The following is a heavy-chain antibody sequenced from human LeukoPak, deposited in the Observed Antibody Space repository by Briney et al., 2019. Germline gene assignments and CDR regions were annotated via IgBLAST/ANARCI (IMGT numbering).Heavy chain of an antibody. V-gene: IGHV3-53*01. J-gene: IGHJ4*02. Sequence: GGSLRLSCAASGFTVSSNYMSWVRQAPGKGLEWVSVIYSGGSTYYADSVKGRFTISRDNSKNTLYLQMNSLRAEDTAVYYCARALGDYGGLFDYWGQGTLVTVSS. D-gene: IGHD4-23*01. CDR3: ARALGDYGGLFDY. CDR2: IYSGGST. CDR1: GFTVSSNY.